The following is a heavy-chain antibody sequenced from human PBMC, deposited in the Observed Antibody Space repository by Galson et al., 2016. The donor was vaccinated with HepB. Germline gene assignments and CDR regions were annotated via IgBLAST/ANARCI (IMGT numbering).Heavy chain of an antibody. D-gene: IGHD3-10*01. V-gene: IGHV4-31*03. Sequence: TLSLTCTVSGGSISSGVYYWSWIRQHPGKGPEWIGYIYYTGSTDCNPSLKSRVTISVDTSKNQFSLKLSSVTAADTAVYYCARDGRLGEKGLYDFWGQGTLVTVSS. CDR1: GGSISSGVYY. CDR3: ARDGRLGEKGLYDF. J-gene: IGHJ4*02. CDR2: IYYTGST.